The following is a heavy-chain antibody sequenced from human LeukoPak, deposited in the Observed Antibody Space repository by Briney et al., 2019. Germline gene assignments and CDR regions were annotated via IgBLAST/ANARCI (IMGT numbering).Heavy chain of an antibody. D-gene: IGHD4-11*01. V-gene: IGHV1-46*01. CDR1: GYTFTSYY. CDR3: ARGGSRMTTFYIIDY. CDR2: XXXSGGST. J-gene: IGHJ4*02. Sequence: ASVKVSCKASGYTFTSYYMHWVRQAPGQGLXXXXXXXXSGGSTXXXXXXXXXXXXTRDTSVNTAYMELSSLRFEDTAVYYCARGGSRMTTFYIIDYWGQGTLVTVSS.